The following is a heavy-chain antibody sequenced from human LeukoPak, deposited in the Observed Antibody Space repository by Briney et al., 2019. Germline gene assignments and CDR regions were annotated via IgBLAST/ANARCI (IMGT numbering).Heavy chain of an antibody. CDR1: GGSISSSNYY. CDR2: IYYSGST. V-gene: IGHV4-39*01. J-gene: IGHJ4*02. CDR3: ARQDYGSDY. Sequence: PSETLSLTCTVSGGSISSSNYYWGWIRQPPGKGLEWIGSIYYSGSTYYNPSLKSPVTISVDTSKNQFSLKLSSVTAADTAVYYCARQDYGSDYWGQGALVTVSS. D-gene: IGHD4-17*01.